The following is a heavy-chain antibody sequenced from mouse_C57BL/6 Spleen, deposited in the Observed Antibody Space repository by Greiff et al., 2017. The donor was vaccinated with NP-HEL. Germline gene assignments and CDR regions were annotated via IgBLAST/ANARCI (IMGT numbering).Heavy chain of an antibody. CDR1: GFTFSDYG. J-gene: IGHJ3*01. CDR3: ARPRGGTGAWFAY. CDR2: ISSGSSTI. Sequence: DVKLVESGGGLVKPGGSLKLSCAASGFTFSDYGMHWVRQAPEKGLEWVAYISSGSSTIYYADTVKGRFTISRDNAKNTLFLQMTSLRSEDTAMYYCARPRGGTGAWFAYWGQGTLVTVSA. D-gene: IGHD3-3*01. V-gene: IGHV5-17*01.